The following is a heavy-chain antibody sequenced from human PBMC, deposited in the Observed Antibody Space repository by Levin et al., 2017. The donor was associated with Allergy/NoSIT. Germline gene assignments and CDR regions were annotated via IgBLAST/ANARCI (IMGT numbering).Heavy chain of an antibody. J-gene: IGHJ6*03. D-gene: IGHD1/OR15-1a*01. CDR2: ISSSSSYT. V-gene: IGHV3-11*06. CDR1: GFTFSDYY. Sequence: GGSLRLSCAASGFTFSDYYMSWIRQAPGKGLEWVSYISSSSSYTNYADSVKGRFTISRDNAKNSLYLQMNSLRAEDTAVYYCARAGTVAGYYYYMDVWGKGTTVTVSS. CDR3: ARAGTVAGYYYYMDV.